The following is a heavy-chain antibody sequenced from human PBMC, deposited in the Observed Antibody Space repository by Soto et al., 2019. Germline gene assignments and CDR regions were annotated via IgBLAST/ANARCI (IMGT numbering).Heavy chain of an antibody. J-gene: IGHJ4*02. D-gene: IGHD3-16*02. V-gene: IGHV3-30*18. CDR3: VNGELSLLGAY. CDR2: ISYDGSNK. CDR1: GFTFSSYG. Sequence: QVQLVESGGGVVQPGRSLRLSCAASGFTFSSYGMHWVRQAPGKGLEWVAVISYDGSNKYYADSVKGRFTISRDNSKNTLYLQMNSLRAEDTAVYYCVNGELSLLGAYWGQGTLVTVSS.